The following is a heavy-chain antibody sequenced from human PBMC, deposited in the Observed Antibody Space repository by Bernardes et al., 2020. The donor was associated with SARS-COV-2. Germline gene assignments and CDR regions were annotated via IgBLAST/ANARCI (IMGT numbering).Heavy chain of an antibody. CDR1: GFSLSTSGMC. V-gene: IGHV2-70*01. CDR3: ARTALKFYYDSSGYYLFDY. Sequence: SGPTLVKPTQTLTLTCTFSGFSLSTSGMCVSWIRQPPGKALEWLALIDWDDDKYYSTSLKTRLTISKDTSKNQVVLTMTNMDPVDTATYYCARTALKFYYDSSGYYLFDYWGQGTLVTVSS. D-gene: IGHD3-22*01. CDR2: IDWDDDK. J-gene: IGHJ4*02.